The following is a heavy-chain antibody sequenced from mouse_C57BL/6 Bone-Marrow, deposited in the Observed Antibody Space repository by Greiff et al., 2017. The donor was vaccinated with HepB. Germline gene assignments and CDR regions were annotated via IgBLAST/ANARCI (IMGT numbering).Heavy chain of an antibody. CDR2: ISSGSSTI. J-gene: IGHJ2*01. Sequence: EVQLVESGGGLVKPGGSLKLSCAASGFTFSDYGMHWVRQAPEKGLEWVAYISSGSSTIYYADTVKGRFTISRDNAKNTLFLQITSLRSEDTAMYYCARSDSSGFFDYWGQGATLTVSA. D-gene: IGHD3-2*02. V-gene: IGHV5-17*01. CDR3: ARSDSSGFFDY. CDR1: GFTFSDYG.